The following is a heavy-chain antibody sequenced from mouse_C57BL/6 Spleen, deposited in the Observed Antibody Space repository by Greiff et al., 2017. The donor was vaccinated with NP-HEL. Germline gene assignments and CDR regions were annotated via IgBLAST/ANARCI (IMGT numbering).Heavy chain of an antibody. CDR2: IHPNSGST. D-gene: IGHD1-1*01. V-gene: IGHV1-64*01. J-gene: IGHJ3*01. CDR3: ARYGYGSPAWFAY. CDR1: GYTFTSYW. Sequence: QVQLQQPGAELVKPGASVKLSCKASGYTFTSYWMHWVKQRPGQGLEWIGMIHPNSGSTNYNEKFKSKATLTVDKSSSTAYMQLSSLTSEDSAVYYCARYGYGSPAWFAYWGQGTLVTVSA.